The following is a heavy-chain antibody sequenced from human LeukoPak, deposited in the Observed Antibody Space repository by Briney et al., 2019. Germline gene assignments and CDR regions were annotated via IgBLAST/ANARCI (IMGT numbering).Heavy chain of an antibody. V-gene: IGHV3-33*01. D-gene: IGHD5-18*01. CDR1: GLSLTTHG. J-gene: IGHJ5*01. Sequence: GGSLRLSCAASGLSLTTHGMHWVRQAPGKGLEWVAVIWYDGSNKYYADSVKGRFTISRDNSKNTLYLQMNSLRAEDTAVYYCASVYSYGWFDYWGQGTLVTVSS. CDR2: IWYDGSNK. CDR3: ASVYSYGWFDY.